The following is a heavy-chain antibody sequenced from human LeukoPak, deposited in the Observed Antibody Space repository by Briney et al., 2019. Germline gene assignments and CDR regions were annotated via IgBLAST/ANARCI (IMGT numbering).Heavy chain of an antibody. CDR2: ISYDGSNK. CDR3: ARDLTGDRDYYYYGMDV. D-gene: IGHD7-27*01. Sequence: GGSLRLSCGASGFTFSSYGMHWVRQAPGKGLEWVAVISYDGSNKYYADSVKGRFTISRDNSKNTLYLQMNSLRSDDTAVYYCARDLTGDRDYYYYGMDVWGQGTTVTVSS. J-gene: IGHJ6*02. V-gene: IGHV3-30*03. CDR1: GFTFSSYG.